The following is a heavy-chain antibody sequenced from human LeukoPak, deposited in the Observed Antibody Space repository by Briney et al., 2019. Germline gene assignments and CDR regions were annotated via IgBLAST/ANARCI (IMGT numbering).Heavy chain of an antibody. D-gene: IGHD6-13*01. V-gene: IGHV3-30*02. Sequence: GGSLRLSCAASGFTFSSYGMHWVRQAPGKGLEWVAFIRYDGGNKYYADSVKGRFTISRDNSKNTLYLQMNSLRAEDTAVYYCAKDGGYSSSWYYFDYWGQGTLVTVSS. CDR2: IRYDGGNK. CDR1: GFTFSSYG. CDR3: AKDGGYSSSWYYFDY. J-gene: IGHJ4*02.